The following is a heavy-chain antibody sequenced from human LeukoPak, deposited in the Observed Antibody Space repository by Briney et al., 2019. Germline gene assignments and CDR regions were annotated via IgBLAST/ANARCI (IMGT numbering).Heavy chain of an antibody. CDR2: ISSSSSTI. V-gene: IGHV3-48*01. J-gene: IGHJ2*01. Sequence: PGGSLRLSCAASGFTFSSYSMNWVRQAPGRGLEWVSYISSSSSTIYYADSVKGRFTISRDNAKNSLYLQMNSLRSDDTAVYYCARDPSGYCSSTSCYTGYFDLWGRGTLVTVSS. CDR1: GFTFSSYS. CDR3: ARDPSGYCSSTSCYTGYFDL. D-gene: IGHD2-2*02.